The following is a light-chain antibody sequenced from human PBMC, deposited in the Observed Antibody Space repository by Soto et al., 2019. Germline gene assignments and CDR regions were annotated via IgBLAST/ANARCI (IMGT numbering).Light chain of an antibody. CDR3: HHYDNSPPFT. V-gene: IGKV3-20*01. CDR1: PSVSSRY. CDR2: GAS. Sequence: EIVLTQSPGTLSLSPGERATLSCRASPSVSSRYLAWYQQTPGRAPRLLIYGASSMATGIPDRFSGSGSGTDFTLTISRLEPEDFAVYYCHHYDNSPPFTFGPGTKVDIK. J-gene: IGKJ3*01.